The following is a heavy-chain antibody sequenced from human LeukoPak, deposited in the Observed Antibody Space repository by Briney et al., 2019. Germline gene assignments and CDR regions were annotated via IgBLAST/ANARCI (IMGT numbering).Heavy chain of an antibody. D-gene: IGHD6-19*01. V-gene: IGHV3-23*01. CDR3: AKGEYSSGWQYFDY. CDR1: GFTFSSYA. J-gene: IGHJ4*02. CDR2: ISGSGSST. Sequence: GGSLRLSCAASGFTFSSYAMSWVRQAPGKGLEWVSAISGSGSSTYYADSVKGRFTISRDNSKNTLYLQMNSLRAEDTAVYYCAKGEYSSGWQYFDYWGQGTLVTVSS.